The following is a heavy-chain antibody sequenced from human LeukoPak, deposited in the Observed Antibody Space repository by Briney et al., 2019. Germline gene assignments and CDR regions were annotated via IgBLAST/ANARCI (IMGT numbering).Heavy chain of an antibody. D-gene: IGHD5-12*01. Sequence: PGGSLRLSCAASGFTVSSNYMSWVRQAPGRGLEWVSVIYSAGSTYYADSVKGRFTISRDNSKNTLYLQMNSLRAEDTAVYYCARVLYSGYDYWGQGTLVTVSS. CDR1: GFTVSSNY. CDR3: ARVLYSGYDY. CDR2: IYSAGST. V-gene: IGHV3-53*01. J-gene: IGHJ4*02.